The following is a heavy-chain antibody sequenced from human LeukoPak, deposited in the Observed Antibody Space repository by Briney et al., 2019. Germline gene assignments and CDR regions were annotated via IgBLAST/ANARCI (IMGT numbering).Heavy chain of an antibody. Sequence: GNSLRLSCAASGFAFSSYGMHWVRQAPGKGLEWIAFISYNGNNQYYADSVKGRFTISRDDSKDTLFVQMSSLRAEDTALYYCARVPVGSYSFDYWGQGTLVTVSS. D-gene: IGHD1-26*01. J-gene: IGHJ4*02. V-gene: IGHV3-30*03. CDR3: ARVPVGSYSFDY. CDR1: GFAFSSYG. CDR2: ISYNGNNQ.